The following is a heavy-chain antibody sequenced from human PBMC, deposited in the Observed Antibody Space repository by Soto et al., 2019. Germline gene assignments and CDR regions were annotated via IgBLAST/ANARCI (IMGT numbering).Heavy chain of an antibody. CDR1: GYAFTSYY. Sequence: ASVKVSCKASGYAFTSYYMHWVRQAPGQGLEWMGIINPSGGSTSYAQKFQGRVTMTRDTSTSTVYMELSSLRSEDTAVYYCARDPSGGDSSGYYYFDYWGQGTLVTVSS. J-gene: IGHJ4*02. CDR3: ARDPSGGDSSGYYYFDY. V-gene: IGHV1-46*01. D-gene: IGHD3-22*01. CDR2: INPSGGST.